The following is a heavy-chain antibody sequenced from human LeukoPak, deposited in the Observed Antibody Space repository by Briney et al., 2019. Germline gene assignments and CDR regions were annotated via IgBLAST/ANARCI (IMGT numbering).Heavy chain of an antibody. Sequence: PGGSLRLSCAASGFTFSSYSMNWVRQAPGKGLEWVANIKQDGSEKYYVDSVKGRFTISRDNAKNSLYLQMNSLRAEDTAVYYCAGENWNVDYYMDVWGKGTTVTVSS. CDR3: AGENWNVDYYMDV. CDR1: GFTFSSYS. CDR2: IKQDGSEK. D-gene: IGHD1-1*01. V-gene: IGHV3-7*01. J-gene: IGHJ6*03.